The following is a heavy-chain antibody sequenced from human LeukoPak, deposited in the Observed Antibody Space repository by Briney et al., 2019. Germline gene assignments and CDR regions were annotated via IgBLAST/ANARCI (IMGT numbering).Heavy chain of an antibody. CDR2: ISGSGGST. V-gene: IGHV3-23*01. CDR3: VKDICGRCYGSAFDI. Sequence: GGSLRLSCAASGFTFSSYAMSWVRQAPGKGLEWVSAISGSGGSTYYADSVKGRFTISGDNSKNTLYLQMNSLRAEDTAVYYCVKDICGRCYGSAFDIWGQGTMVTVSS. CDR1: GFTFSSYA. J-gene: IGHJ3*02. D-gene: IGHD2-2*01.